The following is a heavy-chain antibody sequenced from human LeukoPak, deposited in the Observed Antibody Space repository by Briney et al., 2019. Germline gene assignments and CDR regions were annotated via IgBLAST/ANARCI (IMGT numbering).Heavy chain of an antibody. D-gene: IGHD6-6*01. V-gene: IGHV3-53*01. CDR1: GFTDIRNH. J-gene: IGHJ4*02. Sequence: AGASLILSCSASGFTDIRNHMSWVHQAPGNGLEWGPLIYSGGSTYYDDSVKGRFNISRHTSKNTLFPPMNLLRVHDTGIYYSAKLAFRCSSYLCQIEYWGQGTLVTVSS. CDR2: IYSGGST. CDR3: AKLAFRCSSYLCQIEY.